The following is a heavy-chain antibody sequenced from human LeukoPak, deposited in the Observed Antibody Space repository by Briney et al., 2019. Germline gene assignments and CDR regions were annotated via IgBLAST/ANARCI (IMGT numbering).Heavy chain of an antibody. J-gene: IGHJ4*02. D-gene: IGHD1-20*01. Sequence: ASVKVSCKASGYTFTSYYMHWVRQAPGQGLEWMGIINPSGGSTSYAQKFQGRVTMTRDTSISTAYMELSRLRSDDTAVYYCARISITGSLFDYWGQGTLVTVSS. CDR2: INPSGGST. CDR3: ARISITGSLFDY. V-gene: IGHV1-46*01. CDR1: GYTFTSYY.